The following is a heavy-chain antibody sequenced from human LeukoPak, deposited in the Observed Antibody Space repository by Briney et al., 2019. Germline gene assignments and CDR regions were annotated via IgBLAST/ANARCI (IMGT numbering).Heavy chain of an antibody. D-gene: IGHD3-22*01. CDR1: GGSFSGYY. Sequence: SETLSLTCAVYGGSFSGYYWSWIRQPPGKGLEWIGEINHSGSTNYNPSLKSRVTISVDTSKNQFSLKLSSVTAADTAVYYCARGRVTYYDRKVRCYMDVWGKGTTVTVSS. J-gene: IGHJ6*03. CDR3: ARGRVTYYDRKVRCYMDV. V-gene: IGHV4-34*01. CDR2: INHSGST.